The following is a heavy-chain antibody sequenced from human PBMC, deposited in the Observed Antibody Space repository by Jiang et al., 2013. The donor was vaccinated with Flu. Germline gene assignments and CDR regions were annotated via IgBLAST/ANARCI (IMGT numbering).Heavy chain of an antibody. J-gene: IGHJ5*02. CDR1: GFTFSSYW. D-gene: IGHD2-15*01. V-gene: IGHV3-7*01. Sequence: VQLVESGGGLVQPGGSLRLSCAASGFTFSSYWMSWVRQAPGKGLEWVANINQDGSDKYYLDSVKGRFTISRDNAKNSLYLQMDSLRADDTAVYYCTRGRGQRMFDPWGQGTLVTVSS. CDR3: TRGRGQRMFDP. CDR2: INQDGSDK.